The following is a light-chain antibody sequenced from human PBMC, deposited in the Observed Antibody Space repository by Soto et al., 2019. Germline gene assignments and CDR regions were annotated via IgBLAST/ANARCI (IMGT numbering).Light chain of an antibody. CDR1: SSDVGGYNA. J-gene: IGLJ1*01. V-gene: IGLV2-14*01. Sequence: QSALTRPAAASGLPGETIARACTGTSSDVGGYNAVSWYQHHPGKAPKLIIYEVTHRPSGVSDRFSASKSGNAASLTISGLQADDEADYYCNSFRVSHLYVFGTGTKVTVL. CDR3: NSFRVSHLYV. CDR2: EVT.